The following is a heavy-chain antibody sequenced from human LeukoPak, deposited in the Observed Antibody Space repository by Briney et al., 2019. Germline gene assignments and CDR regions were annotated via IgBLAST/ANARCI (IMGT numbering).Heavy chain of an antibody. CDR2: IDTDGSST. J-gene: IGHJ4*02. CDR3: TGGYAGIDY. Sequence: GGSLRLSCAASGFTFSSYWMHWVRQAPGKGLVWVSRIDTDGSSTTYADSVKGRFTVSRDNAKNTLYLQMNSLRAEDTAVYYCTGGYAGIDYWGQGTLVTVSS. V-gene: IGHV3-74*01. CDR1: GFTFSSYW. D-gene: IGHD5-12*01.